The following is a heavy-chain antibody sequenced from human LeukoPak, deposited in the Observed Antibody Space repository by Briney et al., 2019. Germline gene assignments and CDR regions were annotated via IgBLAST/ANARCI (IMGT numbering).Heavy chain of an antibody. V-gene: IGHV4-59*01. Sequence: SETLSLTCTVSGGSISSYYWSWIRQPPGKGLEWIGYIYYSGSTNYNPSLKSRVTISVDTSKNQFSLKLSSVTAADTAVYYCARSPYCGGDCYSAEYFQHWGQGTLVTVSS. CDR2: IYYSGST. J-gene: IGHJ1*01. CDR3: ARSPYCGGDCYSAEYFQH. CDR1: GGSISSYY. D-gene: IGHD2-21*01.